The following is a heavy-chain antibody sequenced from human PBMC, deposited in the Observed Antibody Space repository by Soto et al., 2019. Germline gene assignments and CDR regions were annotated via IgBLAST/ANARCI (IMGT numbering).Heavy chain of an antibody. D-gene: IGHD5-18*01. CDR1: GGSISSYY. CDR2: IYYSEST. CDR3: ARSGYQGFDP. V-gene: IGHV4-59*08. Sequence: QVQLQESGPGLVKPSETLSLTCTVSGGSISSYYWSWIRQPPGKGLEWIGYIYYSESTNYNPSLKSRVTISVDTSKNQFSLKLISVTAADTAVYYCARSGYQGFDPWGQGTLDTVSS. J-gene: IGHJ5*02.